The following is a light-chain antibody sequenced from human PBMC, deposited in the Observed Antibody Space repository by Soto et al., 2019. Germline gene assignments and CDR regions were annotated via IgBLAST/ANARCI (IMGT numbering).Light chain of an antibody. CDR3: QQYNNWPRT. CDR2: GAS. CDR1: QSVSSN. Sequence: EIVMTQSRATLSVSPGERSTLSCMAIQSVSSNLAWYQQKPGQAPRLLIYGASTRATGIPARFSGSGSGTEFALTISSLQSEDFEVYYCQQYNNWPRTFGQGTKVDIK. V-gene: IGKV3-15*01. J-gene: IGKJ1*01.